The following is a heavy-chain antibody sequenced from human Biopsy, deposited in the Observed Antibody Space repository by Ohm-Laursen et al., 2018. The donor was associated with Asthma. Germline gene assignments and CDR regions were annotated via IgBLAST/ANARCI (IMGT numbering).Heavy chain of an antibody. V-gene: IGHV3-53*01. CDR3: ARGDSSNWSHYYFDY. CDR2: IYSGGTS. CDR1: GFAVSRDY. J-gene: IGHJ4*02. Sequence: SLRLSCAASGFAVSRDYMFWVRQAPGKGLEWVSVIYSGGTSHTADSVRGRFTISGDYSKNTLYLQMHSLSAEETAVYYCARGDSSNWSHYYFDYWGQGTLVTVSS. D-gene: IGHD3-22*01.